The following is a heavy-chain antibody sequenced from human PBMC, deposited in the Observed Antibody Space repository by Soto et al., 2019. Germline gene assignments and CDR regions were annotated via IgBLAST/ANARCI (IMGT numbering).Heavy chain of an antibody. CDR3: ARESQLQLWVNYFDY. D-gene: IGHD5-18*01. V-gene: IGHV3-30-3*01. Sequence: QVQLVESGGGVVQPGRSLRLSCAASGFTFSSYAMHWVRQAPGKGLEWVAVISYDGSNKYYADSVKGRFTISRDNSKNTLYLQMNSLRAEDTAVYYCARESQLQLWVNYFDYWGQGTLVTVSS. CDR1: GFTFSSYA. J-gene: IGHJ4*02. CDR2: ISYDGSNK.